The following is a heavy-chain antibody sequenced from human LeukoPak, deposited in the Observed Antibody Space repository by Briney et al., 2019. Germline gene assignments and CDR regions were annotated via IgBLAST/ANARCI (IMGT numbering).Heavy chain of an antibody. D-gene: IGHD5-12*01. J-gene: IGHJ4*02. CDR2: INHSGST. CDR3: ARGLRVAIRPLDY. V-gene: IGHV4-34*01. CDR1: GGSFSGYY. Sequence: PSETLSLTCAVYGGSFSGYYWSWIRQPPGKGLEWIGEINHSGSTNYNPSLKSRVTISVDTSKNQFSLKLSSVTAADTAVYYCARGLRVAIRPLDYWGQGTLVTVSS.